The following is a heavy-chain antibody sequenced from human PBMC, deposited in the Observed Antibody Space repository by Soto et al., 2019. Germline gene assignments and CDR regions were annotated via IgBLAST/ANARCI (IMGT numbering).Heavy chain of an antibody. J-gene: IGHJ5*02. CDR2: ISGNGLYI. V-gene: IGHV3-21*06. D-gene: IGHD6-6*01. CDR3: ARSQDYSSSCFGP. CDR1: GFSFSSYS. Sequence: KPGGSLRLSCAASGFSFSSYSMNWVRQAPGQALEWVSSISGNGLYIYYSDSVTGRFTISRDNARNSLFLQMNSLRTEDTAVYYCARSQDYSSSCFGPWGQGTLVTVSS.